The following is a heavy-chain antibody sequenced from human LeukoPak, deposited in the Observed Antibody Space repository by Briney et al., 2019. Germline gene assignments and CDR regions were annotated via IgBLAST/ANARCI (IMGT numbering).Heavy chain of an antibody. CDR3: ARPGVTPDTNWFDS. D-gene: IGHD5-18*01. V-gene: IGHV1-2*02. CDR1: GYTFTDYY. J-gene: IGHJ5*01. Sequence: ASVKVSCKASGYTFTDYYVHWVRQPPGQGLEWMGCINPNSGGTIYVQKFQGRITMTRDTSISTAYMELRGLKSDDTAVYYCARPGVTPDTNWFDSWGQGTLVTVSS. CDR2: INPNSGGT.